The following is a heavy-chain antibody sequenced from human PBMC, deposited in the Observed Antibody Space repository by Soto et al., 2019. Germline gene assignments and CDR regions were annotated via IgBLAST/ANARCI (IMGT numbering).Heavy chain of an antibody. D-gene: IGHD3-22*01. CDR1: GYIFTTYS. CDR3: ARDHYYDSSGYYPYYFDY. CDR2: IIPIFGTA. V-gene: IGHV1-69*13. J-gene: IGHJ4*02. Sequence: SVKVSCKASGYIFTTYSIAWVRQAPGQGLEWMGWIIPIFGTANYAQKFQGRVTITADESTSTAYMELSSLRSEDTAVYYCARDHYYDSSGYYPYYFDYWGQGTLVTVSS.